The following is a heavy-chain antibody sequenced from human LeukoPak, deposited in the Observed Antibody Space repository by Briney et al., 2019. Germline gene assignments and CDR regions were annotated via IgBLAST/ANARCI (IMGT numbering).Heavy chain of an antibody. CDR3: ARVPGYCSATGCFLYYFDY. J-gene: IGHJ4*02. CDR2: ISSSSTYI. Sequence: GGSLRLSCAASGFTVSSNYMSWVRQAPGKGLEWVSSISSSSTYISYADSVKGRFTISRDNAKNSLYLQMNNLRAEDTAVYYCARVPGYCSATGCFLYYFDYWGQGTLVTVSS. V-gene: IGHV3-21*01. D-gene: IGHD2-2*01. CDR1: GFTVSSNY.